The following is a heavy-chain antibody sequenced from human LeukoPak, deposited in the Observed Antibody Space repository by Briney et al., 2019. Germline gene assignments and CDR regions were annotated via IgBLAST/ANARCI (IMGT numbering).Heavy chain of an antibody. D-gene: IGHD6-13*01. Sequence: TSETLSLTCTVSGGSISSYYWNWIRQPPGKGLEWIGYIYYSGITNYNPSLKSRVTISVDTSKNQFSLKLSSVTAADTAVYYCARADGGAYSSSWGDFDYWGQGTLVTVSS. CDR2: IYYSGIT. CDR3: ARADGGAYSSSWGDFDY. V-gene: IGHV4-59*01. J-gene: IGHJ4*02. CDR1: GGSISSYY.